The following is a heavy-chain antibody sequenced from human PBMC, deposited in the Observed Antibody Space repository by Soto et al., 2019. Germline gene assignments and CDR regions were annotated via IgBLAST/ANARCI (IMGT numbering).Heavy chain of an antibody. J-gene: IGHJ4*02. CDR3: AKGSNYDFWSGYYFDR. CDR1: GFTFSIYG. CDR2: ISYDGSNK. V-gene: IGHV3-30*18. Sequence: PGGSLRLSCAASGFTFSIYGMHWVRQAPGKGLEWVAVISYDGSNKYYADSVKGRFTISRDNSKNTLYLQMNSLRAEDTAVYYCAKGSNYDFWSGYYFDRWGQGTLVTVSS. D-gene: IGHD3-3*01.